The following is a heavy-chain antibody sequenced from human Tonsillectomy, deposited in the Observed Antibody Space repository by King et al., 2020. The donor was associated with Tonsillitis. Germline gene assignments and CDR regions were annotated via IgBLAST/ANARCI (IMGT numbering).Heavy chain of an antibody. CDR2: INPSGGST. Sequence: VQLVESGAEVKKPGASVKVSCKASGYTFTSYYMHWVRQAPGQGLVWMGIINPSGGSTSYAQKFQGRVTMTRDTSTSTVYMELSSLRSEDTAVYYCARDPYYYDSSGYYAKYYFDYWGQGTLVTVSS. V-gene: IGHV1-46*01. CDR3: ARDPYYYDSSGYYAKYYFDY. J-gene: IGHJ4*02. D-gene: IGHD3-22*01. CDR1: GYTFTSYY.